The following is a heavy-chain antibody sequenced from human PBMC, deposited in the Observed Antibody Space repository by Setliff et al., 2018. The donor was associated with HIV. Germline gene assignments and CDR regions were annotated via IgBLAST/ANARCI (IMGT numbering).Heavy chain of an antibody. J-gene: IGHJ5*02. CDR3: VRDDTNGPNSLDP. CDR1: GFTFSTHG. Sequence: PGGSLRLSCAASGFTFSTHGMHWVRQAPGKGPECVAVISDDGSTKHYGDSVKGRFTISRDNSKNTLYLEVSSLRAEDTAVYYCVRDDTNGPNSLDPWGQGTLVTVSS. CDR2: ISDDGSTK. D-gene: IGHD2-8*01. V-gene: IGHV3-30*03.